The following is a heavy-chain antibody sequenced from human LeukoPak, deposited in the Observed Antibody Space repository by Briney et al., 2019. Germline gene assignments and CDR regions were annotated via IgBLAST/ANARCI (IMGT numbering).Heavy chain of an antibody. J-gene: IGHJ5*02. V-gene: IGHV4-34*01. Sequence: PSETLSLTCAVYGGSFSGYYWSWIRQPPGKGLEWFGEITHGGSTNYNPSLKSRFTISVDTSKNQFSLKLSSVTAADTAVYYCARGVTNWFDPWGQGTLVTVSS. CDR3: ARGVTNWFDP. CDR2: ITHGGST. D-gene: IGHD3-16*02. CDR1: GGSFSGYY.